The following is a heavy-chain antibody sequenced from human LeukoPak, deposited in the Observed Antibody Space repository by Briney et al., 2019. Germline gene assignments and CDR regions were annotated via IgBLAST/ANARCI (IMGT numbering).Heavy chain of an antibody. D-gene: IGHD4-11*01. CDR2: IYYSGST. CDR3: ARYDSTTKWFDP. Sequence: SETLSLTCTVSGGSISSSSYYWGWIRQPPGKGLEWIGSIYYSGSTYYNPSLKSRVTISVDTSKNQFSLKLGSVTAADTAVYYCARYDSTTKWFDPWGQGTLVSVSS. CDR1: GGSISSSSYY. V-gene: IGHV4-39*07. J-gene: IGHJ5*02.